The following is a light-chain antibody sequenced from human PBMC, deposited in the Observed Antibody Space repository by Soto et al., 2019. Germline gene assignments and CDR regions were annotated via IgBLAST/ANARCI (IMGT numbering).Light chain of an antibody. J-gene: IGLJ1*01. Sequence: QPDLTQPASVSGSPGQSIAISCTRTSSDVGGYSYVSWYQQQPGKAPKLVISDVSNRPSGVSDRFSGSKSGNTASLTISGLQTEDEADYYCASYTTSSTYVFGTGTKVTVL. CDR1: SSDVGGYSY. CDR3: ASYTTSSTYV. V-gene: IGLV2-14*01. CDR2: DVS.